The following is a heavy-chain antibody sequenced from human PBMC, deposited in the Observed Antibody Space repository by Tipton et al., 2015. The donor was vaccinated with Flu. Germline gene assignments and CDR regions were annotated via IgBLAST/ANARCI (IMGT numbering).Heavy chain of an antibody. CDR1: GYTFTSYG. CDR2: ISAYNGNT. J-gene: IGHJ6*02. D-gene: IGHD3-10*01. CDR3: ARSRDITMVQGVSYGMDV. Sequence: QSGAEVKKPGASVKASCKASGYTFTSYGISWVRQAPGQGLEWMGWISAYNGNTNYAQKLQGRVTMTTDTSTSTAYMELRSLRSDDTAVYYCARSRDITMVQGVSYGMDVWGQGTTVTVSS. V-gene: IGHV1-18*01.